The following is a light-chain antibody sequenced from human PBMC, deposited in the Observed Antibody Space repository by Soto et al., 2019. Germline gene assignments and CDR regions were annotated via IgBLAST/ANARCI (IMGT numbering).Light chain of an antibody. J-gene: IGLJ7*01. V-gene: IGLV1-47*01. CDR2: RNS. CDR1: SSNIGSNY. CDR3: ASWDDNLSGVV. Sequence: QSVLTQPPSASGTPGQRVIISCSGSSSNIGSNYVYWYQQLPGTAPKLLIYRNSQRPSGVPDRFSGSKSGTSASLAISGLRSEDEADYYCASWDDNLSGVVFGGGTKLTVL.